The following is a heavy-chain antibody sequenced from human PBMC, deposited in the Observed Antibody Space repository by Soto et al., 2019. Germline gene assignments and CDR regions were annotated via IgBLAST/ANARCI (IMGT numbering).Heavy chain of an antibody. Sequence: QGQLQQWGAGLLKPSETLSLTCAVYGGSFSGYYWSWIRQPPGKGLEWIGEINHSGNTNYNPSLKSLVTIAVATYKNQSSLKLCAVTAAAAAVYYCARNNYGGSGYYYYYGMDVWGQGTTVTVSS. D-gene: IGHD3-22*01. CDR3: ARNNYGGSGYYYYYGMDV. V-gene: IGHV4-34*01. CDR1: GGSFSGYY. CDR2: INHSGNT. J-gene: IGHJ6*02.